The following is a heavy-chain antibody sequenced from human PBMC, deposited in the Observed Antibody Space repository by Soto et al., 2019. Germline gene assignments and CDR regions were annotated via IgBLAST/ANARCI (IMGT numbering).Heavy chain of an antibody. D-gene: IGHD1-26*01. J-gene: IGHJ4*02. V-gene: IGHV3-30*18. CDR3: AKDGSHNFDY. CDR1: GFTFSHYA. CDR2: MSYDGSNE. Sequence: QVQLVESGGGVVQPGRSLRLSCAASGFTFSHYAMRWVRQAPGKGLEWVALMSYDGSNEYYADSVKGRFTISRDNSKNTLYLQMNSLRAEDTAVYYCAKDGSHNFDYWGQGALVNVSS.